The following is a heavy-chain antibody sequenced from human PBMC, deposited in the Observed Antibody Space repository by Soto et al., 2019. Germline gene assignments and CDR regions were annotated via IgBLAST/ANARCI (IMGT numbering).Heavy chain of an antibody. CDR1: GYTFTSYA. V-gene: IGHV1-3*01. CDR2: INAGNGNT. Sequence: GASVKVSCKASGYTFTSYAMHWVRQAPGQRLERMGWINAGNGNTKYSQKFQGRVTITRDTSASTAYMELSSLRSEDTAVYYCARVKKFGELLGDIWGQGTMVTVSS. CDR3: ARVKKFGELLGDI. D-gene: IGHD3-10*01. J-gene: IGHJ3*02.